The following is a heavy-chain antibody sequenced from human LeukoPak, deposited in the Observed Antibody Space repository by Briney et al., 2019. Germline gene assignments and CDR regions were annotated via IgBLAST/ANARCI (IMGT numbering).Heavy chain of an antibody. CDR2: IYSGGST. D-gene: IGHD3-10*01. CDR3: ARSYMVRGVIPPTVNAFDI. J-gene: IGHJ3*02. Sequence: GGSLRLSCAASGFTVSSNYMSWVSQAPGKGLEWVSVIYSGGSTYYADSVKGRFTISRDNSKNTLYLQMNSLRAEDTAVYYCARSYMVRGVIPPTVNAFDIWGQGTMVTVSS. CDR1: GFTVSSNY. V-gene: IGHV3-53*01.